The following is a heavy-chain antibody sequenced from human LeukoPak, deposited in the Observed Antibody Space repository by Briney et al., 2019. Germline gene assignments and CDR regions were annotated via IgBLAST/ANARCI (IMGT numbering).Heavy chain of an antibody. CDR2: INHSGST. CDR1: GGSFSGYY. J-gene: IGHJ4*02. Sequence: SETLSLTCAVYGGSFSGYYWSWIRQPPGKGLEWIGEINHSGSTNYNPSLKSRVTISVATSKNQFSLKLSSVTAADTAVYYCARGQAMGYYFDYWGQGTLVTVSS. D-gene: IGHD5-18*01. CDR3: ARGQAMGYYFDY. V-gene: IGHV4-34*01.